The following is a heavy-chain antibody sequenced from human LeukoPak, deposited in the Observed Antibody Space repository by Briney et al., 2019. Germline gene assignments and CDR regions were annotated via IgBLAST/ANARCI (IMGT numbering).Heavy chain of an antibody. CDR2: INPNSGAT. D-gene: IGHD2-15*01. CDR1: GYTFTGYY. Sequence: VASVKVSCKASGYTFTGYYMHWVRQAPGQGLEWMGWINPNSGATNYTQKFQGRVTMTRDTSISTAYMELSRLRPDDTAVYYCATGRYCSGGSCYSRIDYWGQGTLVTVSS. J-gene: IGHJ4*02. V-gene: IGHV1-2*02. CDR3: ATGRYCSGGSCYSRIDY.